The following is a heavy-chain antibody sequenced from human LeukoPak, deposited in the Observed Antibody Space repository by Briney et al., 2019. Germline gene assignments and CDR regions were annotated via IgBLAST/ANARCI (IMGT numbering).Heavy chain of an antibody. CDR3: ATRPRPPYYDSSGYSV. CDR2: IIPIFGTA. V-gene: IGHV1-69*05. CDR1: GGTFSSYA. D-gene: IGHD3-22*01. Sequence: GASVKVSCKASGGTFSSYAISWVRQAPGQGLVWMGRIIPIFGTANYAQKFQGRVTITTDESTSTAYMELSSLRSEDTAVYYCATRPRPPYYDSSGYSVWGQGTLVTVSS. J-gene: IGHJ4*02.